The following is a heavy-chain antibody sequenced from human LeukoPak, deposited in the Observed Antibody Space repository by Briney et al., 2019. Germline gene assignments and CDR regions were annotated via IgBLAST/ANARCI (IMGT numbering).Heavy chain of an antibody. D-gene: IGHD6-19*01. Sequence: GESLKISCEASGYSFTTYWIAWVRQMPGKGLEWMGIIYPGESHTKYSPSFQGQVTISADKSISTAYLQWSSLKASDTAMYYCARPIEKGQWLAWKAFDVWGQGTMVTVSS. V-gene: IGHV5-51*01. CDR2: IYPGESHT. CDR3: ARPIEKGQWLAWKAFDV. CDR1: GYSFTTYW. J-gene: IGHJ3*01.